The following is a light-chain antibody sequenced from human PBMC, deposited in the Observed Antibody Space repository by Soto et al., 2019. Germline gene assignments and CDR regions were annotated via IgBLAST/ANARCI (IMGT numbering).Light chain of an antibody. CDR1: LRIGQW. V-gene: IGKV1-5*03. CDR3: HQYDGKSPWT. CDR2: KAS. J-gene: IGKJ1*01. Sequence: DVQMTQSPSTLSASIGDRVTITCRASLRIGQWLAWFQQKPGKAPKVLIYKASTLESGVPSRFSASGSGTEFTLTISSLRPDDFASSYCHQYDGKSPWTFGQGTKVEIK.